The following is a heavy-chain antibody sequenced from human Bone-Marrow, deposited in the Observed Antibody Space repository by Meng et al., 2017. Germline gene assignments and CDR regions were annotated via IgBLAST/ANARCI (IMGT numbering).Heavy chain of an antibody. CDR1: GGSISSGGYY. Sequence: QGSGPGPVKPSQTLSLTCTGSGGSISSGGYYWSWIRQHPGKGLEWIGYIYYSGSTYYNPSLKSLVTISVDTSKNQFSLKLSSVTAADTAVYYCARVGYSGSRVTSYYFDYWGQGTLVTISS. J-gene: IGHJ4*02. D-gene: IGHD1-26*01. CDR2: IYYSGST. V-gene: IGHV4-31*01. CDR3: ARVGYSGSRVTSYYFDY.